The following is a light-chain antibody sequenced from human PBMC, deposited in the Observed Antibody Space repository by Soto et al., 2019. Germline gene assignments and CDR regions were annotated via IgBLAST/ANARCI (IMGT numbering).Light chain of an antibody. CDR1: QGISSY. V-gene: IGKV1-9*01. CDR3: QQLNSYPSIT. Sequence: DIQMTQSPSTLSGSVGDRVTITCRASQGISSYLAWYQQKPGKAPKLLIYAASTLQSGVPSRFSGSGSGTEFTLTISSLQPEDFATYYCQQLNSYPSITFGQGTLLEIK. J-gene: IGKJ5*01. CDR2: AAS.